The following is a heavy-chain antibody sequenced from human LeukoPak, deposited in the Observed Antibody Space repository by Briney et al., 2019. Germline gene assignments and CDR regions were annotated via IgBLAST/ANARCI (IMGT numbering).Heavy chain of an antibody. Sequence: PGGSLRLSCAASGFTFSSYAMRWVRQAPGKGLEWVSAISGSGGSTYYADSVKGRCTISRDNTKNTLFLQMNSLRAEDTAVYYCAKVPQLYHYYGMDVWGQGTTVTVSS. CDR2: ISGSGGST. CDR3: AKVPQLYHYYGMDV. V-gene: IGHV3-23*01. J-gene: IGHJ6*02. D-gene: IGHD1-1*01. CDR1: GFTFSSYA.